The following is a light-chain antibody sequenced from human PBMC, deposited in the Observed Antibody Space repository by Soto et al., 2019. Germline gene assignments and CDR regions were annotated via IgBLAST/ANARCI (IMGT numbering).Light chain of an antibody. V-gene: IGLV2-14*01. CDR1: SSDVGGYNS. CDR2: DVS. CDR3: SSYTSSSTLV. J-gene: IGLJ1*01. Sequence: QSALTQPASVSGSPGQSITISCTGTSSDVGGYNSVSWYQQHPGKAPKLMIYDVSNRPSGVSNRFSGSKSGNTPSLTISGLQAEDEADYYCSSYTSSSTLVFGTGTKVTVL.